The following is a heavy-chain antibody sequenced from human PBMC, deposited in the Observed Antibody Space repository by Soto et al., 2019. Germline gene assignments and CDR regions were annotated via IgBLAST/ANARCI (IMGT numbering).Heavy chain of an antibody. V-gene: IGHV3-74*01. CDR3: GKGRSYYYYYGVDV. Sequence: GGSLRLSCAVSGFTLSNYRMHWVRQAPRKGLVWVSHINTDGSSTTYADSVKGRFTISRDNAKNTLYLQMNSLRAEDTAVYYCGKGRSYYYYYGVDVWGQGTTVTVSS. J-gene: IGHJ6*02. CDR2: INTDGSST. D-gene: IGHD1-26*01. CDR1: GFTLSNYR.